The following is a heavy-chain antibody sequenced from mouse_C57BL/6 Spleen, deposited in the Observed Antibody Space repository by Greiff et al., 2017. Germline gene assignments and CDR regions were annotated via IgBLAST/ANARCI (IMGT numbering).Heavy chain of an antibody. V-gene: IGHV1-69*01. D-gene: IGHD1-1*01. CDR1: GYTFTSSW. CDR3: ARSSYGSSPAWFAY. CDR2: IDPSDSYT. J-gene: IGHJ3*01. Sequence: QVQLQQPGAELVMPGASVKLSCKASGYTFTSSWMHWVKQRPGQGLEWIGEIDPSDSYTNYNQKFKGKSTLTVDKSSSTAYMQLSSLTSEDSAVYYCARSSYGSSPAWFAYWGQGTLVTVSA.